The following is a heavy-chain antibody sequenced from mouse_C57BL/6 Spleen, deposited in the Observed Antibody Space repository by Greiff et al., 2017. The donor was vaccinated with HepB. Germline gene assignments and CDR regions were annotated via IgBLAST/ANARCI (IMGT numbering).Heavy chain of an antibody. CDR3: ARSNTTVGATRGYAMDY. CDR2: IDPSDSYT. D-gene: IGHD1-1*01. CDR1: GYTFTSYW. Sequence: QVQLQQPGAELVMPGASVKLSCKASGYTFTSYWMHWVKQRPGQGLEWIGEIDPSDSYTNYNQKFKGKSTLTVDKSSSTAYMQLSSLTSEDSAVYYWARSNTTVGATRGYAMDYWGQGTSVTVSS. J-gene: IGHJ4*01. V-gene: IGHV1-69*01.